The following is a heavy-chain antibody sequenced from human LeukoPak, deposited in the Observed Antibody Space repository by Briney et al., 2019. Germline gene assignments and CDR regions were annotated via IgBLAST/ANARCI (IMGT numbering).Heavy chain of an antibody. D-gene: IGHD2-21*02. Sequence: GASVKVSCKASGYIFTDYYMHWVRQAPGQGLEWLGIINPSGGDTKYAQKFQGRVTMTRDKSTSTVYMELSSLRSEDTAVYYCARTYCGDDCNIRYFDYWGQGTLVTVSS. V-gene: IGHV1-46*01. CDR3: ARTYCGDDCNIRYFDY. CDR1: GYIFTDYY. J-gene: IGHJ4*02. CDR2: INPSGGDT.